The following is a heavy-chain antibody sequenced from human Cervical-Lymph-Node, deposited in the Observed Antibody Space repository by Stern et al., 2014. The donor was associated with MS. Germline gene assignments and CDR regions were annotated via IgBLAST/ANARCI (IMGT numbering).Heavy chain of an antibody. V-gene: IGHV3-23*04. J-gene: IGHJ6*02. Sequence: VQLVESGGGLVQPGGSLRLSCAASGFTFSTYAFSWVRQAPGKGLEWVSSISDSGVDTYYADSVKGWFTISRDNSKSMLYLEMQSLRAEDTAVYHCAKDLGRGVVVVPLYGLDVWGQGTTVTVSS. D-gene: IGHD2-2*01. CDR3: AKDLGRGVVVVPLYGLDV. CDR1: GFTFSTYA. CDR2: ISDSGVDT.